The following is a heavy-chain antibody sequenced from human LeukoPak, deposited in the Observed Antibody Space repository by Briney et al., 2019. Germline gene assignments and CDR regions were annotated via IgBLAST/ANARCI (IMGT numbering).Heavy chain of an antibody. V-gene: IGHV1-2*02. CDR2: INPNNGGT. CDR3: ASRSRGIRGGYGSGSYYKD. CDR1: GYTFTGYY. Sequence: GASVKVSCKASGYTFTGYYMHWVRQAPGQGLEWMGWINPNNGGTNYAQKFQGRGTMTRDTSISTAYMELSRLRSDDTAVYYCASRSRGIRGGYGSGSYYKDWGQGTLVTVSS. D-gene: IGHD3-10*01. J-gene: IGHJ4*02.